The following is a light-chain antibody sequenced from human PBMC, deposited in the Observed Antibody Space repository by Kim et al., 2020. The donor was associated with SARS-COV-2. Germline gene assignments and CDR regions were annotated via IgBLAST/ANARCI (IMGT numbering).Light chain of an antibody. Sequence: DIQMTQSPSTLSASVGDRVTITCRASQSISSWLAWYQQKPGKAPKLLIYDASSLESGVPSRFSGSGSRTEFTLTISSLQPDDFATYYCQQYNSYLLTFGGGTKVDIK. CDR2: DAS. CDR1: QSISSW. J-gene: IGKJ4*01. CDR3: QQYNSYLLT. V-gene: IGKV1-5*01.